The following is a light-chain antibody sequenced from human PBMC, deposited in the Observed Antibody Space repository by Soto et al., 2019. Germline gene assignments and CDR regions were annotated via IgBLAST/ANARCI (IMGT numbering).Light chain of an antibody. Sequence: QSVLTQTPSVSGAPGQKITMSCTGSSSNIGAGYDVHWYRQIPGAAPKLLIYGDNDRPSGVPDRFSASKSGTSASLAITGLQGEDEGDYYCQSYDTTLSGVIFGAGTKLNVL. CDR2: GDN. CDR3: QSYDTTLSGVI. CDR1: SSNIGAGYD. J-gene: IGLJ2*01. V-gene: IGLV1-40*01.